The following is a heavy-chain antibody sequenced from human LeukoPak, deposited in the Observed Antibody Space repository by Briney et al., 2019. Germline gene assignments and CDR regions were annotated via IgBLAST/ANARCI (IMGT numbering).Heavy chain of an antibody. CDR2: ISGYNGDT. Sequence: ASVKVSRKASGYTFTTYGISWVRPAPGQGLQWMGWISGYNGDTNYAQNFQGRVTMTTDTSTSTAYMELRSLRSDDTAVYYCARNRVTITTMRYFDPWGQGTRVTVSS. J-gene: IGHJ5*02. CDR3: ARNRVTITTMRYFDP. CDR1: GYTFTTYG. D-gene: IGHD4-11*01. V-gene: IGHV1-18*01.